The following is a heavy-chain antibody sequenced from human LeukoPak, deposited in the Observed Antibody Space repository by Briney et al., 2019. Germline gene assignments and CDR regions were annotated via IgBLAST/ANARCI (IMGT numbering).Heavy chain of an antibody. D-gene: IGHD4-17*01. CDR3: ARGGSTTTMTTDFDY. CDR1: GFTFSSYT. J-gene: IGHJ4*02. Sequence: GGSLRLSCAASGFTFSSYTMHWVRQAPGKGLGWVSCISTSSSYIYYADSVKGRFTISRDNAKNSLYLQMNSLRAEDTAVYYCARGGSTTTMTTDFDYRGQGTLVTVSS. CDR2: ISTSSSYI. V-gene: IGHV3-21*01.